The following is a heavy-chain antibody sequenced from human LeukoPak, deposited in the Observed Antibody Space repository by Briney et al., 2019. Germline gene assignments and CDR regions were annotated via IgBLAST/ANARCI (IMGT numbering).Heavy chain of an antibody. CDR2: ISSSSSTI. Sequence: GGSLRLSCAASGFAFSSYNMNWVRQAPGKGLEWVSYISSSSSTIYYADSVKGRFTISRDNAKNSLYLQMNRLRAEDTAVYYCARDDSSGYYDYWGQGTLVTVSS. CDR1: GFAFSSYN. CDR3: ARDDSSGYYDY. D-gene: IGHD3-22*01. J-gene: IGHJ4*02. V-gene: IGHV3-48*04.